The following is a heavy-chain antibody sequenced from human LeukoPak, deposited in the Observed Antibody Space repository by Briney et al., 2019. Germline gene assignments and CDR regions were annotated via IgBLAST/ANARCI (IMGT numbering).Heavy chain of an antibody. CDR3: AKDLIGRWLSKN. CDR2: ISYDGSNK. CDR1: GFTFSSYA. Sequence: GGSLRLSCAASGFTFSSYAMHWVRQAPGKGLEWVAVISYDGSNKYYADSVKGRFTISRDNSKNTLYLQMNSLRAEDTAVYYCAKDLIGRWLSKNWGQGTLVTVSS. D-gene: IGHD5-12*01. V-gene: IGHV3-30-3*01. J-gene: IGHJ4*02.